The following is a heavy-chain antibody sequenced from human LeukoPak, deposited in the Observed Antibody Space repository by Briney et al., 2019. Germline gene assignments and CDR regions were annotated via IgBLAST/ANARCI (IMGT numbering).Heavy chain of an antibody. V-gene: IGHV3-53*01. J-gene: IGHJ3*02. CDR3: ARAPDYSLAHDAFDI. D-gene: IGHD4-11*01. Sequence: GGSLRLPCAASGFTVSSNHMSWVRQAPGKGLEWVSVIYRGDSTYYADSVKGRFTISRDNSKNTLFLQMNSLRAEDTAVYYCARAPDYSLAHDAFDIWGQGTMVTVS. CDR2: IYRGDST. CDR1: GFTVSSNH.